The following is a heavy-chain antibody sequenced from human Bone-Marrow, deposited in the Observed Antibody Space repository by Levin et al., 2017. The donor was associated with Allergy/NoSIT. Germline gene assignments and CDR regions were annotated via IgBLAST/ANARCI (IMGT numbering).Heavy chain of an antibody. Sequence: PGGSLRLSCTASGFPFSTYAMSWVRQAPGKGLEWVSTFSGSGGSTYYSDSVKGRFTISKDNSTNTLYLQMNSLRADDTALYYCAKHGAWGSFDYWGQGTLVTVSS. J-gene: IGHJ4*02. V-gene: IGHV3-23*01. CDR1: GFPFSTYA. CDR2: FSGSGGST. D-gene: IGHD3-10*01. CDR3: AKHGAWGSFDY.